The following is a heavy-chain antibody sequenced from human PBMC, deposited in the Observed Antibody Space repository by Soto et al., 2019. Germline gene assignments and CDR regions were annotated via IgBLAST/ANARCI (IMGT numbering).Heavy chain of an antibody. J-gene: IGHJ6*02. CDR2: IYYSGST. D-gene: IGHD3-3*01. Sequence: PSETLSLTCTVSGGSISSYYWSWIRQPPWKGLEWIGYIYYSGSTNYNPSLKSRVTISVDTSKNQFSLKLSSVTAADTAVYYCARGLQYYDFWSGYYDYYYYGMDVWGQGTTVTVSS. V-gene: IGHV4-59*01. CDR3: ARGLQYYDFWSGYYDYYYYGMDV. CDR1: GGSISSYY.